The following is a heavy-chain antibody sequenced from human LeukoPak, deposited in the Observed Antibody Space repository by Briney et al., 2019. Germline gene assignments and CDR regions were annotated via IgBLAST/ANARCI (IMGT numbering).Heavy chain of an antibody. V-gene: IGHV4-39*01. CDR1: GGSITSSGHC. CDR3: ARLPTGFPNWFDP. CDR2: THSNGNT. Sequence: SETLSLTCTVSGGSITSSGHCWGWVRQPPGKRLERIGNTHSNGNTYYNSSLKSRVTISEDTSKNQFSLILTSVTAADTAVYYCARLPTGFPNWFDPWGQGILVTVS. J-gene: IGHJ5*02. D-gene: IGHD4-17*01.